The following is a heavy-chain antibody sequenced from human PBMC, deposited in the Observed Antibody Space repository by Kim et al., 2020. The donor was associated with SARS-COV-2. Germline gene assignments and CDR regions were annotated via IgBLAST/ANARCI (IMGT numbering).Heavy chain of an antibody. J-gene: IGHJ6*02. Sequence: ASVKVSCKASGYRFTSYAISWVRQAPGQGPEWMGWIDTKTGDPTYAQGFEGRFVFSLDTAVSTAYLRVSSLKAEDTAVYYCARTGGQYYYYGMDVWGQGTPVTVSS. CDR2: IDTKTGDP. CDR3: ARTGGQYYYYGMDV. D-gene: IGHD3-16*01. V-gene: IGHV7-4-1*02. CDR1: GYRFTSYA.